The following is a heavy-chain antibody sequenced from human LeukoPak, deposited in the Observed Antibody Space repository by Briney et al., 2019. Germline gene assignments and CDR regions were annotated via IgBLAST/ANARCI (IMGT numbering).Heavy chain of an antibody. J-gene: IGHJ4*02. V-gene: IGHV3-30*03. CDR1: GFTFSSYG. Sequence: GSLRLSCAASGFTFSSYGMHWVRQAPGKGLEWVAVISYDGSNKYYADSVKGRFTISRDSPKNTLYLQMNSLRAEDTAVYYCARDRGYGYLFDYWGQGTLVTVSS. D-gene: IGHD5-18*01. CDR3: ARDRGYGYLFDY. CDR2: ISYDGSNK.